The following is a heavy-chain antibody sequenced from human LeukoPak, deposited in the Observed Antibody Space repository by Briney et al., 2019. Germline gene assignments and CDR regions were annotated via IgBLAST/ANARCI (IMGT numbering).Heavy chain of an antibody. V-gene: IGHV4-59*01. CDR2: IYYSDST. D-gene: IGHD3-9*01. CDR3: ARLTGYSSESWFDP. CDR1: GGSINNYF. J-gene: IGHJ5*02. Sequence: SETLSLTCTVPGGSINNYFWSWIRQPPGKGLECIAYIYYSDSTNYKPSLKSRVTISVDTSKNQFSLKLRSVTAADTAVYYCARLTGYSSESWFDPWGQGTLVTVSS.